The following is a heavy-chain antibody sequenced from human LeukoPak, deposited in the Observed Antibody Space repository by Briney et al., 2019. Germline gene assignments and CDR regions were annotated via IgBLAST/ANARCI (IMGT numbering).Heavy chain of an antibody. CDR1: GYAFTSYD. Sequence: GASVKVSCKASGYAFTSYDINWVRQATGQGLEWMGWMNPNSGNTGYAQKFQGRVTMTRNTSISAAYMELSSLRSEDTAVYYCARGSLGSSWYILDYWGQGTLVTVSS. D-gene: IGHD6-13*01. CDR2: MNPNSGNT. V-gene: IGHV1-8*01. J-gene: IGHJ4*02. CDR3: ARGSLGSSWYILDY.